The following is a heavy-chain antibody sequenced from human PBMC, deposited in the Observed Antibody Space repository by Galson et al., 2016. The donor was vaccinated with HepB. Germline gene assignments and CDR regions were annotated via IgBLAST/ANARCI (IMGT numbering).Heavy chain of an antibody. CDR1: GYTFTSHG. CDR3: ARWNFDIFSGNYGPGDH. V-gene: IGHV1-18*01. CDR2: IRIFTGDT. Sequence: SVKVSCKASGYTFTSHGISWVRQAPGQGLEWMGWIRIFTGDTKYAEKFQGRVSMTTDTSTTTAYMELRSLRSDDTAVYFCARWNFDIFSGNYGPGDHWGQGTLVTVSS. J-gene: IGHJ4*02. D-gene: IGHD3-9*01.